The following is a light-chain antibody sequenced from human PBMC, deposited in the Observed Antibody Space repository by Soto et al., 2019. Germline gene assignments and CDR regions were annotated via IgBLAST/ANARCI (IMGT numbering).Light chain of an antibody. V-gene: IGLV1-44*01. CDR1: SSNIGSNT. J-gene: IGLJ3*02. Sequence: QSVLTQPPSASGTPGQRVTISCSGSSSNIGSNTVNWYQQLPGTAPKLLIYSNNQRPSGVPDRFSGSKSGTSASLAISVLQSEDEDDYYCAAWDDSLNGWVLGGGTKLTVL. CDR2: SNN. CDR3: AAWDDSLNGWV.